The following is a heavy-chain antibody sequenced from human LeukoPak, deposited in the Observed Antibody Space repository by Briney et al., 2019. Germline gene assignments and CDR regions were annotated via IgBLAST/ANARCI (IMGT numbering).Heavy chain of an antibody. CDR1: GYSFTSYR. CDR3: ARHRYYYDSSDAFDI. J-gene: IGHJ3*02. Sequence: GESLKISCKGSGYSFTSYRIGWVRQMPGKGLEWMGIIYPGDSDTRYSPSFQGQVTISADKSISTAYLQWSSLKASDTAMYYCARHRYYYDSSDAFDIWGQGTMVTVSS. D-gene: IGHD3-22*01. V-gene: IGHV5-51*01. CDR2: IYPGDSDT.